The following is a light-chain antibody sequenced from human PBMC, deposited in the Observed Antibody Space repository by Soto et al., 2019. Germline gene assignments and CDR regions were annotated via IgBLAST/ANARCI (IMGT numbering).Light chain of an antibody. CDR3: QQSYSTPFVT. V-gene: IGKV1-39*01. CDR1: QSIRRY. J-gene: IGKJ5*01. CDR2: AAS. Sequence: DIQMTQSPSSLSASVGDRVTITCRASQSIRRYLNWYQQKPGKAPKLLIYAASSLQSGVPSRFSGSRSGTDFTLTISSLQPEDFATYYCQQSYSTPFVTFGQGTRLEIK.